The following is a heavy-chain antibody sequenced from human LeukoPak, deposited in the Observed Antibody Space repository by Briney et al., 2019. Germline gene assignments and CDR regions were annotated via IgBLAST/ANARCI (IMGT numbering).Heavy chain of an antibody. J-gene: IGHJ3*02. Sequence: SETLSLTCAVYGGSFSDYYWSWIRQPPGKGLEWIGEINQSGSTYYNPSLKSRVTISVDTSKNQFSLKLSSVTAADTAVYYCARQSSSSVFAAFDIWGQGTMVTVSS. D-gene: IGHD6-6*01. V-gene: IGHV4-34*01. CDR1: GGSFSDYY. CDR2: INQSGST. CDR3: ARQSSSSVFAAFDI.